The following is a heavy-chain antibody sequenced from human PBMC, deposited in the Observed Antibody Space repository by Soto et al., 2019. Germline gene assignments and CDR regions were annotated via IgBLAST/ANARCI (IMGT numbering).Heavy chain of an antibody. Sequence: SETLSLTCAVYGGSFSGYYWSWIRQPPGKGLEWIGEINHSGSTNYNPSLKSRVTISVDTSKNQFSRKLSSVTAADTAVYYCARQLLYYYYYMDVWGKGTTVTVSS. V-gene: IGHV4-34*01. D-gene: IGHD2-2*01. CDR3: ARQLLYYYYYMDV. J-gene: IGHJ6*03. CDR2: INHSGST. CDR1: GGSFSGYY.